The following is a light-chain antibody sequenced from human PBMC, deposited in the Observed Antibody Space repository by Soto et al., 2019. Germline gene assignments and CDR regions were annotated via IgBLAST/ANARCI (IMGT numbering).Light chain of an antibody. CDR2: GAS. Sequence: EIVLSLSPGTLSLSPGERATLSCRASQSVSRSYLAWYQQKPGQAPRLLIYGASSRATGIPDRFSGSGSGTDFTLTISRLEPEDFAVYYCQQYGSSPGTFGQGTKMEIK. J-gene: IGKJ1*01. CDR3: QQYGSSPGT. V-gene: IGKV3-20*01. CDR1: QSVSRSY.